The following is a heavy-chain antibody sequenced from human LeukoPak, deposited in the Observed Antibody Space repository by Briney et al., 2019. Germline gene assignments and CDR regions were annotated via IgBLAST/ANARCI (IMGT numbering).Heavy chain of an antibody. J-gene: IGHJ4*02. V-gene: IGHV4-4*07. D-gene: IGHD3-22*01. CDR2: IYTSGST. CDR3: ARHNYYDSSGYYYSSYYFDY. Sequence: PSETLSLTCTVSGGSISSDYWSCIRQPAGKGLEWIGRIYTSGSTNYNPSLKSRVTISVDTSKNQFSLKLSSVTAADTAVYYCARHNYYDSSGYYYSSYYFDYWGQGTLVTVSS. CDR1: GGSISSDY.